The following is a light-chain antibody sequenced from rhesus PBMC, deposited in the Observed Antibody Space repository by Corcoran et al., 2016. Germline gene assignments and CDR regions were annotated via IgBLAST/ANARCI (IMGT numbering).Light chain of an antibody. CDR1: QGISSY. CDR2: YAN. J-gene: IGKJ4*01. CDR3: QQYNSLPLS. Sequence: DIQMTQSPSSLFGSVGDRVTITCRASQGISSYLNWYQQKPGKAPKLLIYYANRLESGVPSRFSGSGSATECTLTISRLQPEDFATYSCQQYNSLPLSFGGVNKVGLK. V-gene: IGKV1-32*01.